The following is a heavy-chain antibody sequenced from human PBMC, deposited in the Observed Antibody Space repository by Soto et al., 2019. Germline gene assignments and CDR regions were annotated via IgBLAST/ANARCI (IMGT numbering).Heavy chain of an antibody. CDR3: ARDIGTRIYYYDSSGPRDDAFDI. Sequence: ASVKVSCKASGYTFTSYYMHLVRQAPGQGLEWMGIINPSGGSTSYAQKFQGRVTMTRDTSTSTVYMELSSLRSEDTAVYYCARDIGTRIYYYDSSGPRDDAFDIWGQGTMVTVSS. CDR1: GYTFTSYY. V-gene: IGHV1-46*01. CDR2: INPSGGST. D-gene: IGHD3-22*01. J-gene: IGHJ3*02.